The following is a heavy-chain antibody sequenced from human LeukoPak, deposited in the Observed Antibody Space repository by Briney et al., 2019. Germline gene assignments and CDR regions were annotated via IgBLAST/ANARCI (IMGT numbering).Heavy chain of an antibody. J-gene: IGHJ4*02. V-gene: IGHV3-30*03. Sequence: PGRSLRLSCAASGFTFSSYGMHWVRQAPGKGLEWVAVISYDGSKKYYADTVKGRLTIFRDNSKNTLYLQINSLGAEDTAVYYCARDSSTVTTWFDYWGQGSLVTVSS. D-gene: IGHD4-17*01. CDR3: ARDSSTVTTWFDY. CDR1: GFTFSSYG. CDR2: ISYDGSKK.